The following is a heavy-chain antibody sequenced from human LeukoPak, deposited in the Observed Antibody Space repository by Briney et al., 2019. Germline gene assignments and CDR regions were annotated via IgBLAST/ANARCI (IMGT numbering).Heavy chain of an antibody. Sequence: GGSLRLSCAASGFTFSSYGMHWVRQAPGKGLEWVAVIWYDGSNKYYADSVKGRFTISRDNSKNTLYLQMNSLRAEDTAVYYCAKDKTAIDYFDYWGQGTLVTISS. CDR3: AKDKTAIDYFDY. V-gene: IGHV3-33*06. CDR1: GFTFSSYG. J-gene: IGHJ4*02. CDR2: IWYDGSNK. D-gene: IGHD2-2*02.